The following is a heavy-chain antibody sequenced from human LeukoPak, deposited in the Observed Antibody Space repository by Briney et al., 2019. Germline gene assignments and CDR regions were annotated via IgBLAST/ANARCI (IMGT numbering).Heavy chain of an antibody. CDR3: ARPHSYYYYGMDV. J-gene: IGHJ6*02. CDR1: GYSFTSYW. CDR2: IYPGDSDT. Sequence: GQSLKISCKGSGYSFTSYWIGWVRQMPGKGLEWMGIIYPGDSDTRYSPSFQGQVTISADKSISTAYLQWSSLKASDTAMYYCARPHSYYYYGMDVWGQGTTVTVSS. V-gene: IGHV5-51*01. D-gene: IGHD6-6*01.